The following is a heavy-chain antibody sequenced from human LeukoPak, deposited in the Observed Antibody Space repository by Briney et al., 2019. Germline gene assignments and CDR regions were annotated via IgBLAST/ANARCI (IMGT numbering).Heavy chain of an antibody. Sequence: GGSLRLSCAASGFTFSMCWMSWVRQAPGKGLEWVANIKQDGREKYYVDSVKGRFTISRDNTKNSLYLQMNTLRAEDTAVYYCALARGNWGQGTLVTVSS. CDR3: ALARGN. D-gene: IGHD1-26*01. CDR2: IKQDGREK. J-gene: IGHJ4*02. CDR1: GFTFSMCW. V-gene: IGHV3-7*05.